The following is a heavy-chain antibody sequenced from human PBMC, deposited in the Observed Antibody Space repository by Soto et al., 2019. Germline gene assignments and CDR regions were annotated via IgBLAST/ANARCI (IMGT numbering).Heavy chain of an antibody. CDR2: FDPEDGET. Sequence: GASVKVSCKVSGYTHTELSMHWVRQAPGKGLEWMGGFDPEDGETIYAQKFQGRVTMTEDTSTDTAYMELSSLRSEDTAVYYCATDLTSAGSPSTPWGQGTLVTVSS. J-gene: IGHJ5*02. CDR1: GYTHTELS. D-gene: IGHD6-13*01. CDR3: ATDLTSAGSPSTP. V-gene: IGHV1-24*01.